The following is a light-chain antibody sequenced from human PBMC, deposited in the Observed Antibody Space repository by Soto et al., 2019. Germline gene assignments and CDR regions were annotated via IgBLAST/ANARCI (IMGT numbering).Light chain of an antibody. CDR3: HQRSTWPFT. CDR1: QSISSY. Sequence: EIVLTQSPATLSLSPGERATLPCRASQSISSYLAWYQQKPDQAPRLLIYDASNRATGIPARFSGSGSGTDFTLTISSLEPEDFAVYYCHQRSTWPFTFGPGTKVAIK. V-gene: IGKV3-11*01. CDR2: DAS. J-gene: IGKJ3*01.